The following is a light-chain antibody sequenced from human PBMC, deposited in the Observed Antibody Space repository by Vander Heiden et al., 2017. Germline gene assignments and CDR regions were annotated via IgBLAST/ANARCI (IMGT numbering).Light chain of an antibody. CDR2: GNS. CDR1: SYNIVSGYD. J-gene: IGLJ3*02. Sequence: QSVLTQPPSVSGAPGQRVTISCTGSSYNIVSGYDVPWYQQRPGTAHKLLIYGNSNRPSGVPDPFSGSKSGTSASLAITGLQAEDEADYYCQSDDSSLSGSVFGGGTKLTVL. V-gene: IGLV1-40*01. CDR3: QSDDSSLSGSV.